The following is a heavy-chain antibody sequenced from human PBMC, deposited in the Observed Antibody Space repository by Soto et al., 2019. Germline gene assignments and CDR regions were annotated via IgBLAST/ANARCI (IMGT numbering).Heavy chain of an antibody. CDR2: ISFDGGEK. J-gene: IGHJ5*02. D-gene: IGHD2-15*01. CDR3: ARDPTSCSGGRCNSVGWFDP. V-gene: IGHV3-30-3*01. CDR1: GFTFIAYS. Sequence: QVQLVESGGGVVQPGRSLRLSCAASGFTFIAYSMHWVRQAPGKGLEWLAVISFDGGEKHYADSVKGGCTTSRDNSNNPLYLQMNSLRDDDTAIYYCARDPTSCSGGRCNSVGWFDPWGQGTLVIVSS.